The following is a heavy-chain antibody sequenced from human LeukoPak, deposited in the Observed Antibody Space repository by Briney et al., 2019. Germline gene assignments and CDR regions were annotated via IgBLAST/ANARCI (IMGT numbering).Heavy chain of an antibody. CDR1: GGSISSGGYS. CDR3: ARARRLLWFGELSRYYFDY. V-gene: IGHV4-30-2*01. Sequence: SQTLSLTCAVSGGSISSGGYSWSWIRQPPGKGLEWIGYIYHSGSTYYSPSLKSRVTISVDRSKNQFSLKLSSVTAADTAVYYCARARRLLWFGELSRYYFDYWGQGTLVTVSS. J-gene: IGHJ4*02. CDR2: IYHSGST. D-gene: IGHD3-10*01.